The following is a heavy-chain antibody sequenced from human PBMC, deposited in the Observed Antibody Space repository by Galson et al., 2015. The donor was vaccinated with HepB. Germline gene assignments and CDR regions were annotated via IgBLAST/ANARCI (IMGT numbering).Heavy chain of an antibody. V-gene: IGHV3-23*01. CDR1: GFTFSSYA. D-gene: IGHD3-10*01. Sequence: SLRLSCAASGFTFSSYAMSWVRQAPGKGLEWVSAISGSGGSTYYADSVKGRLTISRDNSKNTLYLQMNSLRAEDTAVYYCAKALIRGVRYFDYWGQGTLVTVSS. CDR3: AKALIRGVRYFDY. J-gene: IGHJ4*02. CDR2: ISGSGGST.